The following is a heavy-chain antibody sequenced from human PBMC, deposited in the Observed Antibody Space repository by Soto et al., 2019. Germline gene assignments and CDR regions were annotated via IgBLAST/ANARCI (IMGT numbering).Heavy chain of an antibody. CDR3: VRLPSITIFGVVTQHMDV. V-gene: IGHV4-39*01. D-gene: IGHD3-3*01. CDR2: IYYSGST. Sequence: SETLSLTCTVSGGSISSSSYYWGWIRQPPGKGLEWIGSIYYSGSTYYNPSLKSRVTISVDTSKNQFSLKLSSVTAADTAVYYCVRLPSITIFGVVTQHMDVWGKGTTVTVSS. CDR1: GGSISSSSYY. J-gene: IGHJ6*03.